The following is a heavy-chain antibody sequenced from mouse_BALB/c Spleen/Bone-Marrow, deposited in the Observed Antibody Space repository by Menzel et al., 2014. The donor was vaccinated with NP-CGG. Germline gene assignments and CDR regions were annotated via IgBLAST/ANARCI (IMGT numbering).Heavy chain of an antibody. J-gene: IGHJ2*01. V-gene: IGHV1-20*02. CDR2: INPYNGDT. D-gene: IGHD1-1*01. CDR1: GYSFTGYF. Sequence: EVQLQQSGPELVEPGASVKISCKASGYSFTGYFMNWVMQSHGKSLEWIGRINPYNGDTFYNQKFKGKATLTVDKSSSTAHMELRSLASEDSAVYYCARSGYYGSSYFDYWGQGTTLTVSS. CDR3: ARSGYYGSSYFDY.